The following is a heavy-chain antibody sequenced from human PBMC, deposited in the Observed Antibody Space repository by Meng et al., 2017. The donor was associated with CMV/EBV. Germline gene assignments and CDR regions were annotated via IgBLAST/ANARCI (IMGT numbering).Heavy chain of an antibody. Sequence: SETLSLTCAVYGGSFSGYYWSWIRQPPGKGLEWIGEINHSGSTNYNPSLKSRVTISVDTSKNQFSLKLSSVTAADTAVYYCARVVRDGYNYVVDYWGQGTLVTVSS. J-gene: IGHJ4*02. CDR1: GGSFSGYY. CDR2: INHSGST. V-gene: IGHV4-34*01. CDR3: ARVVRDGYNYVVDY. D-gene: IGHD5-24*01.